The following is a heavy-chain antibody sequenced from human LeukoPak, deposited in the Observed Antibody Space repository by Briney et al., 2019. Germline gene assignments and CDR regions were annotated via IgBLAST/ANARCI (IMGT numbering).Heavy chain of an antibody. V-gene: IGHV3-73*01. D-gene: IGHD3-10*01. CDR3: TGNYYGSGSYADFDY. CDR2: IRTTANGYAT. J-gene: IGHJ4*02. Sequence: GGSLRLSCAASGFTFSGSALHWVRQASGKGLEWVGRIRTTANGYATAYAASVKGRFTISRDDSKNTAYLQMDSLKTEDTAVYYCTGNYYGSGSYADFDYWGQGTLVTVSS. CDR1: GFTFSGSA.